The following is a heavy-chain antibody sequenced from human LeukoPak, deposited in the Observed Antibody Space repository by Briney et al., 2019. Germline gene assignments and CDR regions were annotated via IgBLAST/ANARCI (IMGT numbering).Heavy chain of an antibody. Sequence: EASVKVSCKASGYTFTSYDINWVRQATGQGLEWMGWMNPNGGNTGYAQKFQGRGTMTRDTSISTAYMELSSLRSEDTAVYYCARWGTVGAIFDYWGQGTLVTVSS. V-gene: IGHV1-8*01. J-gene: IGHJ4*02. CDR1: GYTFTSYD. CDR3: ARWGTVGAIFDY. D-gene: IGHD1-26*01. CDR2: MNPNGGNT.